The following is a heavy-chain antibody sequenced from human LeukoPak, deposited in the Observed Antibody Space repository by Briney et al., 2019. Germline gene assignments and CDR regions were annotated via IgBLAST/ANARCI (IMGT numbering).Heavy chain of an antibody. V-gene: IGHV4-59*01. J-gene: IGHJ4*02. CDR3: ARVDYDTSGYFDY. CDR1: GGSISTYY. Sequence: SETLSLTCTVSGGSISTYYWSWIRQPPGKGLEWIGYVYYSGSTNYNPSLKSRVTISVDTSKNQFSLKLSSVTAADTAVYYCARVDYDTSGYFDYWGQGTLLTVSS. D-gene: IGHD3-22*01. CDR2: VYYSGST.